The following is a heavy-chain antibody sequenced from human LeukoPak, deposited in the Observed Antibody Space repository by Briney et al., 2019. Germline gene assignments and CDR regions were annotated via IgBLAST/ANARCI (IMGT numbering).Heavy chain of an antibody. J-gene: IGHJ4*02. D-gene: IGHD6-13*01. CDR2: INPNSCAT. Sequence: GASVTVSCKASGYTFTGRYMHWVRQAPGQGLEWMGWINPNSCATKYAEKSQGWVTATRDTSISTAYMEVKMLRSDDTATYYCAREVSGSWFDYWGQGTLVTVSS. V-gene: IGHV1-2*04. CDR1: GYTFTGRY. CDR3: AREVSGSWFDY.